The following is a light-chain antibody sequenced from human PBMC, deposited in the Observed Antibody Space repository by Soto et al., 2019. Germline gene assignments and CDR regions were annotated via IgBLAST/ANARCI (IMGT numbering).Light chain of an antibody. CDR2: DVS. V-gene: IGLV2-14*01. CDR3: TSHTSSSTLVV. J-gene: IGLJ2*01. Sequence: QAVVTQPASVSGSPGQSITISCTGTSSDVGGYNYVSWYQQYPGKAPKVILYDVSDRAPGISNRFSGSKSGNTASLTISGLQAEDEADYYCTSHTSSSTLVVFGGGTKLTVL. CDR1: SSDVGGYNY.